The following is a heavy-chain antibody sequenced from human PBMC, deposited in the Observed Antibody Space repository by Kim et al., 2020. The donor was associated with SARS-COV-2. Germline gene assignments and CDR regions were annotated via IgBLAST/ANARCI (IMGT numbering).Heavy chain of an antibody. V-gene: IGHV3-49*03. CDR2: IRSKAYGGTT. CDR1: GFTFGDYA. J-gene: IGHJ4*02. D-gene: IGHD3-10*01. CDR3: KAGGFGELPD. Sequence: GGSLRLSCTASGFTFGDYAMSWFRQAPGKGLEWVGFIRSKAYGGTTEYAASVTGRFTISRDDSKSIAYLQMNSLKTEDTAVYYCKAGGFGELPDWGQGTLATVSS.